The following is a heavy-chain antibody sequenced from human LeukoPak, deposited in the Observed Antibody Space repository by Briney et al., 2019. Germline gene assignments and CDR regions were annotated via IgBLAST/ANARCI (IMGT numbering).Heavy chain of an antibody. J-gene: IGHJ4*02. CDR2: IYYSGST. V-gene: IGHV4-31*03. D-gene: IGHD3-10*01. Sequence: SETLSPTCTVSGGSISSGGYYWSWIRQHPGKGLEWIGYIYYSGSTYYNPSLKSRVTISVDTSKNQFSLKLSSVTAADTAVYYCARRGGSGSYYFIGYWGQGTLVTVSS. CDR3: ARRGGSGSYYFIGY. CDR1: GGSISSGGYY.